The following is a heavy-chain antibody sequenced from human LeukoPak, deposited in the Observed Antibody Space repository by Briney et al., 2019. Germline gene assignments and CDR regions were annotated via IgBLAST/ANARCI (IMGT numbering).Heavy chain of an antibody. V-gene: IGHV1-2*04. D-gene: IGHD3-10*01. Sequence: ASVKVSCKASGYTFTGYYMHWVRQAPGQGLEWMGWINPNSGGTNYAQKFQGWVTMTRDTSISTAYMELSRLRSDDTAVYYCARTGDTNPPQLDYWGQGTLVTVSP. CDR2: INPNSGGT. CDR3: ARTGDTNPPQLDY. CDR1: GYTFTGYY. J-gene: IGHJ4*02.